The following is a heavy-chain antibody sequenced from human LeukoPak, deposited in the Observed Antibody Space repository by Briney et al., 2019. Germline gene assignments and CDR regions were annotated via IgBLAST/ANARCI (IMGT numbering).Heavy chain of an antibody. D-gene: IGHD2-2*01. CDR3: ASGCSSTTCYHGMDV. CDR2: ISSSSSYV. CDR1: GFTFSNHG. J-gene: IGHJ6*02. Sequence: GSLRLSCAASGFTFSNHGMNWVRQAPGKGLEWVSSISSSSSYVSYSDSVRGRFTISRDNAKNSLYLQVNSLRAEDTAVYYCASGCSSTTCYHGMDVWGQGTTVTVSS. V-gene: IGHV3-21*01.